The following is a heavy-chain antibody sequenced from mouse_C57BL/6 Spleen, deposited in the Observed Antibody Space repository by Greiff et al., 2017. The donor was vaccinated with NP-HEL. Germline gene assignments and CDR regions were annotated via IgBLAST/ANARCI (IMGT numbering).Heavy chain of an antibody. CDR3: ARRDYSNYAMDY. V-gene: IGHV1-55*01. J-gene: IGHJ4*01. CDR2: IYPGSGSP. CDR1: GYTFTSYW. Sequence: QVQLQQPGAELVKPGASVKMSCKASGYTFTSYWITWVKQRPGQGLEWIGDIYPGSGSPNYNEKFKSKATLTVDTSSSTAYMQLSSLTSEDSAVYYCARRDYSNYAMDYWGQGTSVTVSS. D-gene: IGHD2-5*01.